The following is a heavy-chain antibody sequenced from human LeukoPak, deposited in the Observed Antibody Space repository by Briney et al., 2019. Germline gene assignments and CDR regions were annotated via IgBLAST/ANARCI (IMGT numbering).Heavy chain of an antibody. D-gene: IGHD5-12*01. Sequence: SETLSLTCTVSGGSISSGSYYWSWIRQPAGKGLEWIGRIYTSGSTNYNPSLKSRVTISVDKSKTQFSLKLSSVTAADTAVYYCARVKRDSEVGWLRLEGDYYYYYYMDVWGKGTTVTISS. V-gene: IGHV4-61*02. J-gene: IGHJ6*03. CDR2: IYTSGST. CDR1: GGSISSGSYY. CDR3: ARVKRDSEVGWLRLEGDYYYYYYMDV.